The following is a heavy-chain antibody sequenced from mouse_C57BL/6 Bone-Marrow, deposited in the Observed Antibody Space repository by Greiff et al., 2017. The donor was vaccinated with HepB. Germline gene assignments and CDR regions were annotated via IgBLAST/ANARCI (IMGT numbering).Heavy chain of an antibody. J-gene: IGHJ2*01. CDR1: GYTFTSYW. D-gene: IGHD1-1*01. Sequence: QVQLQQSGTELVKPGASVKLSCKASGYTFTSYWMHWVKQRPGQGLEWIGNINPSNGGTNYNEKFKSKATLTVDKSSSTAYMQLSSLTSEDSAVYDCARLSKRYYFDYRGQGTTLTVSS. V-gene: IGHV1-53*01. CDR2: INPSNGGT. CDR3: ARLSKRYYFDY.